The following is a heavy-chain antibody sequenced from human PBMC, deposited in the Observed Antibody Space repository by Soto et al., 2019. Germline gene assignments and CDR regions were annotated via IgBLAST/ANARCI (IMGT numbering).Heavy chain of an antibody. D-gene: IGHD1-1*01. CDR2: IGSRGNSYAT. CDR3: SRDDAHWLFN. CDR1: GFTFGGSA. V-gene: IGHV3-73*01. Sequence: GGALRLSCAASGFTFGGSAMQWVRQASGEGLEWLGRIGSRGNSYATAYAASVKDRFTISRDDSKNTAFLQMNNLKTEDTAVYYCSRDDAHWLFNWGQGALVTVSS. J-gene: IGHJ4*02.